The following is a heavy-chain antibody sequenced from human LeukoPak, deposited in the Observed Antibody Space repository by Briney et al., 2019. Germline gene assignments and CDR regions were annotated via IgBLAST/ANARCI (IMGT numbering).Heavy chain of an antibody. CDR2: IIPIFGTA. D-gene: IGHD5-18*01. CDR1: VGTFSSYA. V-gene: IGHV1-69*06. CDR3: ARSHTAMVNDAFDM. J-gene: IGHJ3*02. Sequence: SSDKLSCKASVGTFSSYAISWVRQAPAQALEGMGVIIPIFGTANYSQKFQGRVTTTADKSTSTAYMELSSLRSEGTGVYYCARSHTAMVNDAFDMWGQGTRVTVFS.